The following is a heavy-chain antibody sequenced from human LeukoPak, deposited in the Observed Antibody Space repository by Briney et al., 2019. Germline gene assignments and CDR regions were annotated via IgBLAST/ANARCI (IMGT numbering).Heavy chain of an antibody. V-gene: IGHV4-4*07. CDR3: VRDGTYWNYVN. CDR2: VYISGTI. J-gene: IGHJ4*02. CDR1: GDSISSYY. D-gene: IGHD1-7*01. Sequence: PLETLSLTCTVSGDSISSYYWSWIRQPAGKGLEWIGRVYISGTINYNPSLRSRVTISVDTSKNQFSLKLTSVTAADTAVYYCVRDGTYWNYVNWGQGTPVTVSS.